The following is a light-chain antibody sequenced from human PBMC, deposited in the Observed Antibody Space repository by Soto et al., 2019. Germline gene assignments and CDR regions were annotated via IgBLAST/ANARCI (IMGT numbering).Light chain of an antibody. CDR2: GAS. Sequence: EIVLTQSPGTLSLSPGESATLSCRASQRVASSHMAWYRHQPGQAPWLLIYGASNRATGIPDRFSGSGSGTDFTPTSSRLEAEDSAVYYCQHYGSSPPNTFGQGTKLKIK. CDR3: QHYGSSPPNT. CDR1: QRVASSH. V-gene: IGKV3-20*01. J-gene: IGKJ2*01.